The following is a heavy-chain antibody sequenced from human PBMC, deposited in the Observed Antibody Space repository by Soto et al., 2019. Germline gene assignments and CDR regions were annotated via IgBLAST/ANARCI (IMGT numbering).Heavy chain of an antibody. CDR1: GFTFSSYA. D-gene: IGHD3-22*01. J-gene: IGHJ4*02. CDR2: ISDSGGST. CDR3: AKEFMFRDYYDSSGYYLDPYFDY. V-gene: IGHV3-23*01. Sequence: GGSLRLSCAASGFTFSSYAMSWVRQAPGKGLEWVSAISDSGGSTYYADSVKGRFTISRDNSKNTLYLQMNSLRAEDTAVYYCAKEFMFRDYYDSSGYYLDPYFDYWGQGTLVTVSS.